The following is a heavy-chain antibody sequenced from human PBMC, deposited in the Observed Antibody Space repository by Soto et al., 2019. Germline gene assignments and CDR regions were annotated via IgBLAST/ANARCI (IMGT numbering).Heavy chain of an antibody. CDR3: ARESRQGFLGGMDV. CDR1: GGSISSYY. J-gene: IGHJ6*02. Sequence: PSETLSLTCTVSGGSISSYYRSWIRQPPGKGLEWIGYIYYSASTNYNPSLKSRVTMSVDTSKNQFSLNLSSVTAADTALYYCARESRQGFLGGMDVWGQGTTVTVYS. CDR2: IYYSAST. V-gene: IGHV4-59*01. D-gene: IGHD7-27*01.